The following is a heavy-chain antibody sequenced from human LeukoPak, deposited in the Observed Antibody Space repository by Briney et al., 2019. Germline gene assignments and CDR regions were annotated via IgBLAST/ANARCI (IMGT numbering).Heavy chain of an antibody. CDR2: INPNSGGT. J-gene: IGHJ6*04. CDR3: ARAEPYSSSWAVV. Sequence: ASVKVSCKASGYTFTGYYMHWVRQAPGQGPEWMGWINPNSGGTNYAQKFQGRVTMTRDTSISTAYMELSRLRSDDTAVYYCARAEPYSSSWAVVWGKGTTVTVSS. V-gene: IGHV1-2*02. D-gene: IGHD6-13*01. CDR1: GYTFTGYY.